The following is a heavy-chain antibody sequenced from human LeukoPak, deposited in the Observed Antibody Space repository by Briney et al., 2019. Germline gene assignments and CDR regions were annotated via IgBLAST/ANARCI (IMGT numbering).Heavy chain of an antibody. Sequence: GGSLRLSCAASGNYWMHWVRHAPGKGLVWVSHINSDGSWTSYADSVKGRFTISKDNAKNTVYLQMNSLRAEDTAVYYCVSFYETYWGRGTLVTVSS. V-gene: IGHV3-74*01. CDR1: GNYW. J-gene: IGHJ4*02. D-gene: IGHD2/OR15-2a*01. CDR3: VSFYETY. CDR2: INSDGSWT.